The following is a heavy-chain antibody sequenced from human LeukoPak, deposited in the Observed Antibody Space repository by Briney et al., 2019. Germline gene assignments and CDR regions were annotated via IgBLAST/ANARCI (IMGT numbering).Heavy chain of an antibody. D-gene: IGHD6-13*01. J-gene: IGHJ3*02. Sequence: GSLRLSCAASGFPFSSYAMSWVRQAPGKGLEWVSAISGSGGSTYYADSVKGRFTISRDNPKNTLYLQMNSLRAEDTAVYYCAKGWYGAFDIWGQGTMATVSS. CDR1: GFPFSSYA. CDR3: AKGWYGAFDI. V-gene: IGHV3-23*01. CDR2: ISGSGGST.